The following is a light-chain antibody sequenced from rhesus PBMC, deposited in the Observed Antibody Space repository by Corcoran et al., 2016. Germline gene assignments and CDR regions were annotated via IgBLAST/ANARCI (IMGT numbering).Light chain of an antibody. Sequence: DIQMTQSPSSLSASVGDRVTITCRASQGINDYLNWYQQKPGKAPKRLIYAASSLESGGPSRFSGSGSGTEVTLTISSLQPEDFAAYYCLQGYSTPYSFGQGTKVEIK. J-gene: IGKJ2*01. CDR2: AAS. CDR3: LQGYSTPYS. CDR1: QGINDY. V-gene: IGKV1-36*02.